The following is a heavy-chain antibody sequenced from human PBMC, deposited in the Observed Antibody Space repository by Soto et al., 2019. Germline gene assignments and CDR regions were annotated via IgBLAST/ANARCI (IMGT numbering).Heavy chain of an antibody. CDR2: MYYSGST. Sequence: QLQLQESDPGLVKPSETLALTCTVSGGSISSRSYYWGWIRQPPRKGLEWIGRMYYSGSTYYNPSFKSRVTIAVDTSKNQFSLTLSAVTAADTAVYYCAAATVTLYYSYSGMDVWDQGTTVTVSS. CDR1: GGSISSRSYY. J-gene: IGHJ6*02. V-gene: IGHV4-39*01. CDR3: AAATVTLYYSYSGMDV. D-gene: IGHD4-17*01.